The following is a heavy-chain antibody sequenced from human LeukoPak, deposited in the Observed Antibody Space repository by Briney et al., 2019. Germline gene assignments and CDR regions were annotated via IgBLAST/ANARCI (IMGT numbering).Heavy chain of an antibody. D-gene: IGHD3-22*01. J-gene: IGHJ5*02. CDR2: ISWDGGST. CDR3: AKDNEYYDSSGYYIRGNWFDP. V-gene: IGHV3-43D*04. Sequence: GGSLRLSCAASGFTLDDYAMHWVRQAPGKGLEWVSLISWDGGSTYYADSVKGRFTISRDNSKNSLYLQMNSLRTEDTALYYCAKDNEYYDSSGYYIRGNWFDPWGQGTLVTVSS. CDR1: GFTLDDYA.